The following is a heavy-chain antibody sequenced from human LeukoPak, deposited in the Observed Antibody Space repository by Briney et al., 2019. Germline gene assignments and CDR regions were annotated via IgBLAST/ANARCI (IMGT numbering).Heavy chain of an antibody. J-gene: IGHJ4*02. V-gene: IGHV3-7*01. CDR1: GFTFSGYW. CDR3: ARDGSGSYYGY. Sequence: PGGSLRLSCAASGFTFSGYWMSWVRQAPGNGLEWVANIKQDGSEKNYVDSVKGRFTISRDNAKNSLYLQMNSLRAEDTAVYYCARDGSGSYYGYWGQGTLLTVSS. CDR2: IKQDGSEK. D-gene: IGHD1-26*01.